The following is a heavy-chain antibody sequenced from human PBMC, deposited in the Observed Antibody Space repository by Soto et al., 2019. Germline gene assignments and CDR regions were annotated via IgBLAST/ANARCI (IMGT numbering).Heavy chain of an antibody. Sequence: QVQLVQSGAEVKKPGASVKVSCKASGYTFTGYAMHWVRQAPGQRLEWMGWINAGNGNTKYSQKFQGRVTITRDTAASTAYMELRSLRSEDXXXXXXXXXXXXXXWXYWGQGTLVTVPS. V-gene: IGHV1-3*01. CDR3: XXXXXXXXWXY. CDR2: INAGNGNT. CDR1: GYTFTGYA. J-gene: IGHJ4*02.